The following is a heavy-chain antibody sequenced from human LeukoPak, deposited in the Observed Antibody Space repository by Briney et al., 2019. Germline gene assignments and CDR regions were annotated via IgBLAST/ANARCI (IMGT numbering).Heavy chain of an antibody. V-gene: IGHV3-23*01. Sequence: GGSLRLSCAASGFTFSSYAMSWVRQAPGKGLEWVSAISGSGGSTYYADSVKGRFTISRDSAKNSLSLQMNSLRAEDTAVYYCARDSGDYVWGSYRHDAFDIWGQGTMVTVSS. J-gene: IGHJ3*02. CDR2: ISGSGGST. CDR3: ARDSGDYVWGSYRHDAFDI. D-gene: IGHD3-16*02. CDR1: GFTFSSYA.